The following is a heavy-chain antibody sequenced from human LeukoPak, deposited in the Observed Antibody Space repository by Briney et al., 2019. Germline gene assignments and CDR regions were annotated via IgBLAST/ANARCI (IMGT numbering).Heavy chain of an antibody. CDR1: GYSFTSYW. V-gene: IGHV5-51*01. J-gene: IGHJ4*02. CDR2: IYPGDSDT. Sequence: GESLKISCKGSGYSFTSYWIGWVRPMPGKGLEWMGIIYPGDSDTRYSPSFQGQVTISADKSISTAYLQWSSLKASDTAMYYCARRVRTTVTTGFLFDYWGQGTLVTVSS. CDR3: ARRVRTTVTTGFLFDY. D-gene: IGHD4-17*01.